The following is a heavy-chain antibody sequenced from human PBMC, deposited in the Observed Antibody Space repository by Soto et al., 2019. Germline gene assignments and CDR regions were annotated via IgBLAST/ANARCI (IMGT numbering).Heavy chain of an antibody. CDR3: VSVIGNSWLDN. Sequence: PSQSLSVTCGISREGVSTKTATWDGIRQSPSRGLEWLGRTYYRSKWFYDYAVSVRSRITIRPDTSNNQVSLQLNSVTPDDTAVYYCVSVIGNSWLDNWGQGTVVTVSS. J-gene: IGHJ5*02. V-gene: IGHV6-1*01. CDR2: TYYRSKWFY. CDR1: REGVSTKTAT.